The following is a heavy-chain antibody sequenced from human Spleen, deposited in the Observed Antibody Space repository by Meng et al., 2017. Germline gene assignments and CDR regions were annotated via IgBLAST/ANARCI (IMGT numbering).Heavy chain of an antibody. V-gene: IGHV3-7*01. D-gene: IGHD5-12*01. CDR1: GLTFSNYW. Sequence: GESLKISCAASGLTFSNYWMTWVRQAPGKGLEWVANIKPDGSEKYYVDSLKGRFTVSRDNVKNSLYLQMNSLRAEDTAVYYCARGWSGYETWGQGTLVTVSS. CDR2: IKPDGSEK. CDR3: ARGWSGYET. J-gene: IGHJ5*02.